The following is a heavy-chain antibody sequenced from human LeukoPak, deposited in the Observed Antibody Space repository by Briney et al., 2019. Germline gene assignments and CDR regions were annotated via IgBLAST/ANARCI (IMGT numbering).Heavy chain of an antibody. J-gene: IGHJ3*02. CDR2: VHYSGRT. Sequence: SETLSLTCTVSGGSITSYYWSWFRQPPWKGLEWIGFVHYSGRTDYNPSLKSRGTMSADTSTNQFSLELTSVTAAATAVYSCGTGSRPSTSDAFAISGPGTMVTVSS. CDR1: GGSITSYY. CDR3: GTGSRPSTSDAFAI. D-gene: IGHD2-15*01. V-gene: IGHV4-59*01.